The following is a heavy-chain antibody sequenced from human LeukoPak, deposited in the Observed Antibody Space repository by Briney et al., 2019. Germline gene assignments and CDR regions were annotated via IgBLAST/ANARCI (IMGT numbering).Heavy chain of an antibody. CDR1: GFTFSSYE. CDR3: ARDYYGSGSYYNGYENWFDP. V-gene: IGHV3-48*03. J-gene: IGHJ5*02. D-gene: IGHD3-10*01. CDR2: ISSSGSTI. Sequence: GGSLRLSCAASGFTFSSYEMNWVRQAPGKGLEWVSYISSSGSTIYYADSVKGRFTISRDNAKNSLYLQMNSLRAEDSAVYYCARDYYGSGSYYNGYENWFDPWGQGTLVTVSS.